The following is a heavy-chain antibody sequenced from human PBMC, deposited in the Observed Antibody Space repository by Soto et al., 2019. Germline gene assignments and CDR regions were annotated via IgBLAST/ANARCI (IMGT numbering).Heavy chain of an antibody. D-gene: IGHD3-9*01. CDR2: ISGSARST. Sequence: EVQLLESGGGLVQPGGSLRLSCAASGFTFSSYAMSWVRRAPGKGLEWVSAISGSARSTKYADSVKGRFTISRDNSKNTLFLQMSSLTAEDTAVYYCAKDVHYDIVTGIEYFHHWAQGTLVTVSS. CDR3: AKDVHYDIVTGIEYFHH. V-gene: IGHV3-23*01. CDR1: GFTFSSYA. J-gene: IGHJ1*01.